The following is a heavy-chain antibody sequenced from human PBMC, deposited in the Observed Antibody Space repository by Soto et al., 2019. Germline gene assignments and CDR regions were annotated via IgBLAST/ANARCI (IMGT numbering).Heavy chain of an antibody. D-gene: IGHD3-10*01. J-gene: IGHJ5*02. CDR3: ARDTRAYYYGSGSYSPSNWFDP. CDR1: GFTFSSYA. CDR2: ISYDGSNK. Sequence: GGALRLSCAASGFTFSSYAMHWVRQAPGKGLEWVAVISYDGSNKYYADSVKGRFTISRDNSKNTLYLQMNSLRAEDTAVYYCARDTRAYYYGSGSYSPSNWFDPWGQGTLVTVSS. V-gene: IGHV3-30-3*01.